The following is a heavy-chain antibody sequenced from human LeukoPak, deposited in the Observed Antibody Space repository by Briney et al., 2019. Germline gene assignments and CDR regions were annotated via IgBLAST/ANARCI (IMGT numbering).Heavy chain of an antibody. CDR2: IKSKANGGTT. CDR1: GFPFSNAW. Sequence: GESLKISCAASGFPFSNAWMSWVRQAPGKGLEWVGRIKSKANGGTTDYAAPVKGRFTISRDDSKNTLYLQMDSLKTEDTAVYFCTTLVVEPDYWGQGTLVTVSS. CDR3: TTLVVEPDY. J-gene: IGHJ4*02. D-gene: IGHD2-15*01. V-gene: IGHV3-15*01.